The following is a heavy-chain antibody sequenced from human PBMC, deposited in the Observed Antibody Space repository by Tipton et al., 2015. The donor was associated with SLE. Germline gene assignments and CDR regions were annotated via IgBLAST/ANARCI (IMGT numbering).Heavy chain of an antibody. CDR1: GYSISSGYY. CDR2: INHSGST. CDR3: ARVMSAIALDV. D-gene: IGHD2-21*01. Sequence: TLSLTCAVSGYSISSGYYWGWIRQPPGKGLGWIGEINHSGSTNYNPSLKSRVTISVDTSKNQFSLKLSSVTAADTAVYYCARVMSAIALDVWGKGTTVTVSS. J-gene: IGHJ6*04. V-gene: IGHV4-38-2*01.